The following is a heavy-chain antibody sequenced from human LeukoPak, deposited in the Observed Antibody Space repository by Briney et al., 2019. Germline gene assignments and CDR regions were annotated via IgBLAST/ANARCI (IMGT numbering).Heavy chain of an antibody. Sequence: SETLSLTCAVYGGSFSGYYWSWIRQPPGKGLEWIGEINHSGSTNYNPPLKSRVTISVDTSKNQFSLKLSSVTAADTAVYYCARGKRYYYGSGSYHLGAFDIWGQGTMVTVSS. V-gene: IGHV4-34*01. CDR2: INHSGST. D-gene: IGHD3-10*01. CDR1: GGSFSGYY. J-gene: IGHJ3*02. CDR3: ARGKRYYYGSGSYHLGAFDI.